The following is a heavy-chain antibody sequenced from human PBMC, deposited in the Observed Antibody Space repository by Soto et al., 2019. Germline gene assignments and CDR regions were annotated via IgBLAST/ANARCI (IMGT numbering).Heavy chain of an antibody. CDR2: ISSSSSTI. CDR1: GFTFSSYS. Sequence: GGALRLSCAASGFTFSSYSMNWVRQAPGKGLEWVSYISSSSSTIYYADSVKGRFTISRDNAKNSLYLQMNSLRAEDTAVYYCASGSYIWGSSRFCGADYWGQGTLFTVSS. D-gene: IGHD3-16*02. CDR3: ASGSYIWGSSRFCGADY. J-gene: IGHJ4*02. V-gene: IGHV3-48*01.